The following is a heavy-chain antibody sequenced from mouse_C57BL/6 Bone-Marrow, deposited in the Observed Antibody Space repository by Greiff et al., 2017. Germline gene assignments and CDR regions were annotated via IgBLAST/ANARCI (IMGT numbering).Heavy chain of an antibody. Sequence: EVKVVESGGDLVKPGGSLKLSCAASGFTFSSYGMSWVRQTPDKRLEWVATISSGGSFTYYPDSVKGRFTISRDNAKNTLYLQMSSLKSEDTAMYYCARQGRDWYFDVWGTGTTVTVSS. J-gene: IGHJ1*03. CDR1: GFTFSSYG. CDR2: ISSGGSFT. V-gene: IGHV5-6*01. CDR3: ARQGRDWYFDV.